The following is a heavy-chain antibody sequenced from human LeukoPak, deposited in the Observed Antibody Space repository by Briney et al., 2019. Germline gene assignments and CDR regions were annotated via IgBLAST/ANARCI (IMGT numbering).Heavy chain of an antibody. J-gene: IGHJ4*02. Sequence: ASVKVSCKASGYTFTSYGISWVRQAPGQGLEWMGWISAYNGNTNYAQKLQGRVTMTTDTSTSTAYMELRSLRSDDTAVYYCARDSRKVTMVRGVFDYWGRGTLVTVSS. CDR3: ARDSRKVTMVRGVFDY. CDR2: ISAYNGNT. CDR1: GYTFTSYG. V-gene: IGHV1-18*04. D-gene: IGHD3-10*01.